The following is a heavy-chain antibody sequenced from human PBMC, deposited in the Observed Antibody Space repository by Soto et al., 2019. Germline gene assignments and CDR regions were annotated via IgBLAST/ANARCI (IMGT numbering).Heavy chain of an antibody. CDR1: GGSISSYY. CDR3: ARYWNYYYGMDV. D-gene: IGHD1-1*01. V-gene: IGHV4-59*12. CDR2: INYSGST. Sequence: SETLSLTCTVSGGSISSYYWSWIRQPPGKGLEWIGYINYSGSTNYNPSLKSRVTISVDTSKNQFSLKLSSVTAADTAVYYCARYWNYYYGMDVWGQGTTVTVSS. J-gene: IGHJ6*02.